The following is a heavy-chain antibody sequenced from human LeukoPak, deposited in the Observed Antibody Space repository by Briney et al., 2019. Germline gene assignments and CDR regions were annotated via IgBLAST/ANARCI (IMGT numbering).Heavy chain of an antibody. Sequence: GRSLRLSCAASGFTFSLYGMHWVRQAPGKGLEWVAVISYLGNNEYYADSVKGRFTISRDNSKNTLYLQMNSLTAEDTAVYYCARCPESSGYYYELDSWGQGTLVTVSS. V-gene: IGHV3-30*03. CDR3: ARCPESSGYYYELDS. D-gene: IGHD3-22*01. CDR1: GFTFSLYG. CDR2: ISYLGNNE. J-gene: IGHJ4*02.